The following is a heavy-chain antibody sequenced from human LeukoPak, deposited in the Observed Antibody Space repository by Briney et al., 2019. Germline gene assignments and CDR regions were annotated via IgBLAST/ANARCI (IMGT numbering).Heavy chain of an antibody. V-gene: IGHV4-4*07. CDR3: ARGYSSGWYAGVWYFDL. CDR2: IYTSGST. CDR1: GGSISSYY. D-gene: IGHD6-19*01. Sequence: SETLSLTCTVSGGSISSYYWSWIRQPAGKGLEWIGRIYTSGSTNYNPSLKSRVTMSVDTSKNQFSLKLSSVTAADTAVYCCARGYSSGWYAGVWYFDLWGRGTLVTVSS. J-gene: IGHJ2*01.